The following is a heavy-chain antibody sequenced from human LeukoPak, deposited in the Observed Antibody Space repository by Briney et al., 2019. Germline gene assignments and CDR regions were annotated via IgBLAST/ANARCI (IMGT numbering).Heavy chain of an antibody. Sequence: PGRSLRLSCAASGFTFSSYAMHWVRQAPGKGLEWVAVISYDGSNKYYADSVKGRFTISRDNSKNTPYLQMNSPRAEDTAVNYCARDEGFVVVTAILDYWGQGTLVTVSS. CDR3: ARDEGFVVVTAILDY. V-gene: IGHV3-30-3*01. CDR2: ISYDGSNK. J-gene: IGHJ4*02. D-gene: IGHD2-21*02. CDR1: GFTFSSYA.